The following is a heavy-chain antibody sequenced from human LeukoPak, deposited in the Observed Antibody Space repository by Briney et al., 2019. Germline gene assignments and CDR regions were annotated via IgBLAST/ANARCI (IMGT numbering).Heavy chain of an antibody. D-gene: IGHD5-12*01. CDR3: ARVESGYDYYYYYYYMDV. V-gene: IGHV4-59*01. CDR2: IYYSGST. CDR1: GGSIGSYY. Sequence: SETLSLTCTVSGGSIGSYYWSWIRQPPGKGLGGIGYIYYSGSTNYNPSLKSRVTISVDTSKNQFSLKLSSVTAADTAVYYCARVESGYDYYYYYYYMDVWGKGTTVTVSS. J-gene: IGHJ6*03.